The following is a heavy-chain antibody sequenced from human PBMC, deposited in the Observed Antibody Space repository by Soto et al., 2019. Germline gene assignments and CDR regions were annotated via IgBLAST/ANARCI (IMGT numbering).Heavy chain of an antibody. D-gene: IGHD3-3*01. J-gene: IGHJ6*02. CDR2: IIPIFGTA. V-gene: IGHV1-69*12. CDR3: ARGDRNYDFWSGSHYYYGMDV. CDR1: GGTFSSYA. Sequence: QVQLVQSGAEVKKPGSSVKVSCKASGGTFSSYAISWVRQAPGQGLEWMGGIIPIFGTANYAQKFQGRVTITADESTSTAYMELSSLRSEDTAVYYCARGDRNYDFWSGSHYYYGMDVWGQGTTVTVSS.